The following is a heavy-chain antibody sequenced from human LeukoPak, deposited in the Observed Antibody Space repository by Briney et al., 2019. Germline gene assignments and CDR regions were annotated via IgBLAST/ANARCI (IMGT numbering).Heavy chain of an antibody. CDR1: GGTFISYA. Sequence: GASVKVSCKASGGTFISYAISWVRQAPGQGLEWMGGIIPIFGTANYAQKFQGRVTITADESTSTAYMELSSLRSEDTAVYYCARAPLDDYGGYREVAFDIWGQGTMVTVSS. D-gene: IGHD4-17*01. CDR3: ARAPLDDYGGYREVAFDI. V-gene: IGHV1-69*13. CDR2: IIPIFGTA. J-gene: IGHJ3*02.